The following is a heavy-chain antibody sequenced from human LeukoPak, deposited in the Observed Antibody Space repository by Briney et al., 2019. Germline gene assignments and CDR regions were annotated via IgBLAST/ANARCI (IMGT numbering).Heavy chain of an antibody. CDR1: GFTFSHYG. CDR2: IWSDGSDK. CDR3: AKDAQRGFDYSNSLQH. D-gene: IGHD4-11*01. J-gene: IGHJ1*01. V-gene: IGHV3-33*06. Sequence: GGSLRLSCAASGFTFSHYGMHWVRQAPGAGLEWVAVIWSDGSDKYYAKSVKGRFTISRDNSKNSLYLQMNSLRADDTAVYYCAKDAQRGFDYSNSLQHWGQGALVTVSS.